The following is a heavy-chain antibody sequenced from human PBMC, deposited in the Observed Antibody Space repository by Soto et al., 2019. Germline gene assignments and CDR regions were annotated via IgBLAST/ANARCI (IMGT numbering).Heavy chain of an antibody. Sequence: QVQLVQSGAEAKKPGASVKVSCKASGYTFTSYAMHWVRQAPGQRLEWMGWINAGNGNTKYSQKFQGRVTITRDTYASTAYMELSSLRSEDTAVYYCARDPADSSGRQYYYYGMDVWGQGTTVTVSS. D-gene: IGHD6-19*01. V-gene: IGHV1-3*01. CDR3: ARDPADSSGRQYYYYGMDV. CDR2: INAGNGNT. CDR1: GYTFTSYA. J-gene: IGHJ6*02.